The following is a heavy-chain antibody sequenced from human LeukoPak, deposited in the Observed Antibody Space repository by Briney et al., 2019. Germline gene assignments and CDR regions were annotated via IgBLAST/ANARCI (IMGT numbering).Heavy chain of an antibody. CDR3: AKQIGPYSYGSGYYDY. Sequence: GGALRLSCAPSGFTFSSYAMSWVGQAPGKGRDGVSAISGSGGSAYYVDSVKGRFTISRDKSKNTLDLQMNSLRAEDTAVYYCAKQIGPYSYGSGYYDYWGQGTLVTVSS. D-gene: IGHD5-18*01. CDR2: ISGSGGSA. J-gene: IGHJ4*02. V-gene: IGHV3-23*01. CDR1: GFTFSSYA.